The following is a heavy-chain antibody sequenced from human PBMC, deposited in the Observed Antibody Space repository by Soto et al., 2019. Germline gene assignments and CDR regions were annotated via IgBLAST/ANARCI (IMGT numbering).Heavy chain of an antibody. CDR2: INPNSGGT. Sequence: ASVKVSCKASGYTFTTYDMHWVRQAPGQGLEWMGWINPNSGGTNYAQKFQGWVTMTRDTSISTAYMELSRLRSDDTAVYYCARSPGGVVTAMYYFDYWGQGTLVTVSS. CDR1: GYTFTTYD. D-gene: IGHD2-21*02. CDR3: ARSPGGVVTAMYYFDY. J-gene: IGHJ4*02. V-gene: IGHV1-2*04.